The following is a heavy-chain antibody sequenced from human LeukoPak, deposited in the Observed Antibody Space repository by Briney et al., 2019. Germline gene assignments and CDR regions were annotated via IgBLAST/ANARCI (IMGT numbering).Heavy chain of an antibody. CDR1: GGSISSYY. CDR2: IYYSGST. D-gene: IGHD5-24*01. Sequence: SETLSLTCTVSGGSISSYYWSWIRQPPGKGLEWIGSIYYSGSTYYNPSLKSRVTISVDTSKNQFSLKLSSVTAADTAVYYCARARDGYNAVDYWGQGTLVTVSS. CDR3: ARARDGYNAVDY. V-gene: IGHV4-59*05. J-gene: IGHJ4*02.